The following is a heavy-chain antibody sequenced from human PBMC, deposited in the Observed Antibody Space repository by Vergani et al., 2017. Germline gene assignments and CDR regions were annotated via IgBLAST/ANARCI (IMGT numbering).Heavy chain of an antibody. CDR3: ARRGLNYSNYVVPRGGYMDV. CDR1: GGSFSGYY. J-gene: IGHJ6*03. D-gene: IGHD4-11*01. CDR2: MNHSGST. V-gene: IGHV4-34*02. Sequence: QVQLQQWGAGLLQPSETLSLTCAVYGGSFSGYYWSWIRQPPGQGLEWIGEMNHSGSTNYNPSLKSRVTISVDTSKNQFSLKLSSVTAADTAVYYCARRGLNYSNYVVPRGGYMDVWGKGTTVTVSS.